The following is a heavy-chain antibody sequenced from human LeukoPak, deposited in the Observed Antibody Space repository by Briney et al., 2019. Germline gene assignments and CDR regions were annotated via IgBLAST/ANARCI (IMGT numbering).Heavy chain of an antibody. D-gene: IGHD6-13*01. V-gene: IGHV1-18*01. CDR2: ISAYNGNT. Sequence: ASVKVSCKASGYTFTNYGINWVRQAPGQGLEWMGWISAYNGNTNYEQKFQGRVTMTRDMSTSTAYMELSSLRSEDTAVYYCARGDTGYSSSWTTGFDPWGQGTLVTVSS. CDR1: GYTFTNYG. CDR3: ARGDTGYSSSWTTGFDP. J-gene: IGHJ5*02.